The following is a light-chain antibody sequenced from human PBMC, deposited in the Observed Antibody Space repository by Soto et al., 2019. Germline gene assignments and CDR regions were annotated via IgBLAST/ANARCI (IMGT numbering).Light chain of an antibody. CDR1: QSGSTW. J-gene: IGKJ4*01. V-gene: IGKV1-5*03. CDR2: KAY. Sequence: DIQMTQSPSTLSASVGDRVTITCRASQSGSTWLAWYQKRPGKVPKLLIYKAYSLESGVPSRFSGSGSGTEFTLTISSLQPDDFATYYCQQYNSNPLTFGGGTKVEIK. CDR3: QQYNSNPLT.